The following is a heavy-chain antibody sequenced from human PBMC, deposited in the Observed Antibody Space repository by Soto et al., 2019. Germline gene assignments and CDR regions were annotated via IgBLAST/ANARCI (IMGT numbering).Heavy chain of an antibody. CDR2: INAGNGNT. CDR3: ARSIVVVTAADY. J-gene: IGHJ4*02. Sequence: ASVKVSCKASGYTFTSYAMHWVRQAPGQRLEWMGWINAGNGNTKYSQKFQGRVTITRDTSASTAYMELSSLRSEDTAVYYCARSIVVVTAADYWGQGTLVTISS. CDR1: GYTFTSYA. V-gene: IGHV1-3*01. D-gene: IGHD2-21*02.